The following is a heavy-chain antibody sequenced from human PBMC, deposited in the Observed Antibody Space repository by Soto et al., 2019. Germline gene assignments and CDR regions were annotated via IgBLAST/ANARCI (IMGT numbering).Heavy chain of an antibody. V-gene: IGHV4-4*07. Sequence: SETLSLTCTVSGGSISSYYWSWIRQPAGRGLEWIGRIYTSGSTNYNPSLKSRVTMSVDTSKNQFSLKLSSVTAADTAVYYCARDLYYDFWSGYSNWFDPWGQGTLVTVSS. D-gene: IGHD3-3*01. J-gene: IGHJ5*02. CDR1: GGSISSYY. CDR3: ARDLYYDFWSGYSNWFDP. CDR2: IYTSGST.